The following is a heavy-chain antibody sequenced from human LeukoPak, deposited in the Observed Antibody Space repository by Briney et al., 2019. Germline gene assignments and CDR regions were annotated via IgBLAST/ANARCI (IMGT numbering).Heavy chain of an antibody. CDR3: ARGGKATVVTM. D-gene: IGHD4-23*01. V-gene: IGHV4-4*07. CDR2: IYSSGST. J-gene: IGHJ4*02. Sequence: SSETLSLTCTVSGGSINSYYWSWIRQPAGKGLEWIGRIYSSGSTNYNPSLKSRVSMSVDTSKNQFSLRLTSVTAADTAVYYCARGGKATVVTMWGQGILVTVSS. CDR1: GGSINSYY.